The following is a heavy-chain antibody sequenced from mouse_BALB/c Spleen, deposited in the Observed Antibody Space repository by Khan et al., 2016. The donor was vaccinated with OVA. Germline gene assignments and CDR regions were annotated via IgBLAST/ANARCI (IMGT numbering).Heavy chain of an antibody. CDR3: ARGGNGFDY. Sequence: QVQLQQSGPEVVRPGVSVKISCTGSGYTFTDYAMHWVKQSLAKSLEWIGVITPHNGYTNYNQNFKGKATMTVDKSSSTAYLELARLTSEDSAIYYCARGGNGFDYWGQGTTLTVSS. J-gene: IGHJ2*01. CDR1: GYTFTDYA. V-gene: IGHV1S137*01. CDR2: ITPHNGYT. D-gene: IGHD2-1*01.